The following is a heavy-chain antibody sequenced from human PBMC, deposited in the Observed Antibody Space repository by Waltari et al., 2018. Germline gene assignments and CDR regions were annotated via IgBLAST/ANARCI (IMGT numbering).Heavy chain of an antibody. V-gene: IGHV3-74*02. J-gene: IGHJ4*02. D-gene: IGHD6-19*01. Sequence: EVKLVESGGGLVQPGGSLRLSCAASGFTFSGHWMHWVRQAPGKGLVWVSRLNPVGSAIDYADSVKGRFTISRDNAKNMLFLQMNSLRADDTALYYCVRGSSGWYGTDYWGQGTLVIVSS. CDR1: GFTFSGHW. CDR3: VRGSSGWYGTDY. CDR2: LNPVGSAI.